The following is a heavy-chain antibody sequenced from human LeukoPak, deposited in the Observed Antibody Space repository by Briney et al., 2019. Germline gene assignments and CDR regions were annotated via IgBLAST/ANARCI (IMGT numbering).Heavy chain of an antibody. Sequence: GESLKISCKGSGYSFTSYWIGWVRQMPGKGLEWMGIIYPGDSGTRYSPSFQGQVTISADKSISTAYLQWSSLKASDTAMYYCARRPPYYYDSSGQTGFDYWGQGTLVTVSS. CDR1: GYSFTSYW. CDR2: IYPGDSGT. CDR3: ARRPPYYYDSSGQTGFDY. V-gene: IGHV5-51*01. J-gene: IGHJ4*02. D-gene: IGHD3-22*01.